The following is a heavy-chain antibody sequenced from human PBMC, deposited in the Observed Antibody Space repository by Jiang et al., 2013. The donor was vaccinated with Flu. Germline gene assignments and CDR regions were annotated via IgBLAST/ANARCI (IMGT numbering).Heavy chain of an antibody. D-gene: IGHD1-1*01. CDR2: INPKSGGT. Sequence: AFGYIFIDYYIHWVRQAPGQGLEWMGWINPKSGGTNYAQRFQDRVAMTRDTSISTAYMDLSRLTSDDTAVYFCAREGRPTEFTTTWFDPWGQGTLVTVSS. CDR1: GYIFIDYY. V-gene: IGHV1-2*02. J-gene: IGHJ5*02. CDR3: AREGRPTEFTTTWFDP.